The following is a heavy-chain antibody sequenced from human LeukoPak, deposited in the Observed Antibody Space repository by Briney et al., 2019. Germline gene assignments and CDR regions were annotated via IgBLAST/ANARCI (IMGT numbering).Heavy chain of an antibody. CDR3: ARSPDLYDSSGYYFNWFDP. V-gene: IGHV1-18*01. D-gene: IGHD3-22*01. CDR1: GYTFTSYG. J-gene: IGHJ5*02. Sequence: GASVKVSCKASGYTFTSYGISWVRQAPGQGLEWMGWISAYNGNTNYAQKLQGRVTMTTDTSTSTAYMELRSLRSDVTAVYYCARSPDLYDSSGYYFNWFDPWGQGNLVTVSS. CDR2: ISAYNGNT.